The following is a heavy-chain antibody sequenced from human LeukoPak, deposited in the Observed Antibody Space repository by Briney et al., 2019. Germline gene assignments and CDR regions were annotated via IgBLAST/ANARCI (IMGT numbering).Heavy chain of an antibody. J-gene: IGHJ4*02. V-gene: IGHV3-66*02. D-gene: IGHD1-26*01. CDR1: GFTFDDYA. CDR3: ARGGSGSYHYYLDD. CDR2: IYSGGTT. Sequence: GGSLRLSCAASGFTFDDYAMHWVRQAPGKGLEWVSLIYSGGTTDYADSVEGRFTISRDNSQNTLYLQTSSLRTDDTAVYYCARGGSGSYHYYLDDWGQGTLLTVSS.